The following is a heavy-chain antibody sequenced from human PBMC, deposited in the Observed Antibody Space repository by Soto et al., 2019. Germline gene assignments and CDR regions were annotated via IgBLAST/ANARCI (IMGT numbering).Heavy chain of an antibody. CDR2: IFYSGNI. Sequence: QLHLQESGPGLVKPSETLSLSCIVSGGSISRSPYSWAWLRQPPGQGLEWIGTIFYSGNIYYSASLQSRVSISVDTSKEQFALKVRSVTAADTAVYYCARHDAARRADVVAFQVWGQGTPVTVSS. D-gene: IGHD5-18*01. V-gene: IGHV4-39*01. J-gene: IGHJ3*01. CDR1: GGSISRSPYS. CDR3: ARHDAARRADVVAFQV.